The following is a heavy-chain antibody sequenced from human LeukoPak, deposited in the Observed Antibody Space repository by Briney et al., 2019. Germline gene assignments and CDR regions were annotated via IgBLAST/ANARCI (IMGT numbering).Heavy chain of an antibody. CDR2: ISYSGST. V-gene: IGHV4-59*08. Sequence: PSETLSLTCTVSGGSISIDYWSWIRQPPGKGLEWIGYISYSGSTNYNPSLKSRVTILKDTSKNQFSLKVSSVTAADTAVYYCARHWSGSGWLIDYWGQGTLVTVSS. CDR1: GGSISIDY. J-gene: IGHJ4*02. CDR3: ARHWSGSGWLIDY. D-gene: IGHD6-19*01.